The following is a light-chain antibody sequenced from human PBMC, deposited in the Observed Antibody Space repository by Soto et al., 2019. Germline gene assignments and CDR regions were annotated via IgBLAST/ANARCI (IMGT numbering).Light chain of an antibody. CDR1: SSNIGAGYD. Sequence: QSVLAQPPSVSGAPGQRATISCTGSSSNIGAGYDVHWYQQLPGKAPKLLIYGISNRPSGVPDRFSGSKSDTSASLAITGLQAEDEADYYCQSYDSSMSVVFGGGTKLTVL. CDR3: QSYDSSMSVV. V-gene: IGLV1-40*01. CDR2: GIS. J-gene: IGLJ2*01.